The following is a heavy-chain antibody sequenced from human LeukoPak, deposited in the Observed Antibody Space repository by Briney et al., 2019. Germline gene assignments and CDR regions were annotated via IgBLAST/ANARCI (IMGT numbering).Heavy chain of an antibody. Sequence: ASVKVSCKASGYTFTSYDINWVRQATGQGLEWMGWMNPNSGNTGYAQKFQGRVTMTRNTSISTAYMELSSLRSEDTAVYYCARGPEWELPIFIDYWGQEPWSPSPQ. V-gene: IGHV1-8*01. D-gene: IGHD1-26*01. CDR2: MNPNSGNT. J-gene: IGHJ4*01. CDR1: GYTFTSYD. CDR3: ARGPEWELPIFIDY.